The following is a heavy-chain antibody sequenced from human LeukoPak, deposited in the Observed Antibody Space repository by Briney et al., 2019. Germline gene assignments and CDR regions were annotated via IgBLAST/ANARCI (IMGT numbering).Heavy chain of an antibody. V-gene: IGHV3-11*01. J-gene: IGHJ6*02. CDR2: ISSSGSTI. Sequence: GGSLRLSCAASGFTFSDYYMSWIRQAPGKGLEWVSYISSSGSTIYYADPVKGRFTISRDNAKNSLYLQMNSLRAEDTAVYYCARDGTVVRGSFYPYYYYGMDVWGQGTTVTVSS. D-gene: IGHD3-10*01. CDR1: GFTFSDYY. CDR3: ARDGTVVRGSFYPYYYYGMDV.